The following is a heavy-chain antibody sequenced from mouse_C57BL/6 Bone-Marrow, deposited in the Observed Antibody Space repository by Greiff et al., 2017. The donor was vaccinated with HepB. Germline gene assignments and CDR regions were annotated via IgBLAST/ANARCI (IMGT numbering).Heavy chain of an antibody. Sequence: EVKLVESGGGLVKPGGSLKLSCAASGFTFSDYGMHWVRQAPEKGLEWVAYISSGSSTIYYADTVKGRFTISRDNAKNTLFLQMTSLRSEDTAMYYCARPSPYNYDRYFDVWGTGTTVTVSS. CDR2: ISSGSSTI. CDR1: GFTFSDYG. CDR3: ARPSPYNYDRYFDV. D-gene: IGHD2-12*01. V-gene: IGHV5-17*01. J-gene: IGHJ1*03.